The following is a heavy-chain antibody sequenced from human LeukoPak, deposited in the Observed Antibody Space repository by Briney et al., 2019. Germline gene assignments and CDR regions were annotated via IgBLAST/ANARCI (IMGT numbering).Heavy chain of an antibody. CDR1: GFSFSSYG. CDR3: AKGHSGSYYNYYMDV. CDR2: IWSDGSKK. D-gene: IGHD1-26*01. J-gene: IGHJ6*03. V-gene: IGHV3-30*02. Sequence: GESLKISCAASGFSFSSYGIHWVRQAPGKGLEWVGFIWSDGSKKYYVDSVKGRFTISRDNGKNTLYLQMNSLRVEDTAIYYCAKGHSGSYYNYYMDVWGKGTTVTVSS.